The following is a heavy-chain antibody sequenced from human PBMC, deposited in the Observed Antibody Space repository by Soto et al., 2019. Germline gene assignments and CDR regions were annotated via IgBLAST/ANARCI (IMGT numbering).Heavy chain of an antibody. D-gene: IGHD2-15*01. J-gene: IGHJ2*01. CDR2: ISYDGSNK. CDR1: GFTFSSYA. V-gene: IGHV3-30-3*01. Sequence: QVQLVESGGGVVQPGRSLRLSCAASGFTFSSYAMHWVRQAPGKGLEWVAVISYDGSNKYYADSVKGRFTISRDNSKNTLYLQMNSLRAEDTAVYYCARGQGYCSGGSCYPNPVSFDLWGRGTLVTVSS. CDR3: ARGQGYCSGGSCYPNPVSFDL.